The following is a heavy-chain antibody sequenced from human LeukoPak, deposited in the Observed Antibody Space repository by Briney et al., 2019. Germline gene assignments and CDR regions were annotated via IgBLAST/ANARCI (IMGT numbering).Heavy chain of an antibody. CDR3: AKDRAVVTPQYFQH. J-gene: IGHJ1*01. Sequence: GGSLSLSCAASGFTFSSYAMSWVRQAPGEGLEWVSAISGSGGSTYYADSVKGRFTISRDNSKNTLYLQMNSLRAEDTAVYYCAKDRAVVTPQYFQHWGQGTLVTVSS. V-gene: IGHV3-23*01. D-gene: IGHD4-23*01. CDR1: GFTFSSYA. CDR2: ISGSGGST.